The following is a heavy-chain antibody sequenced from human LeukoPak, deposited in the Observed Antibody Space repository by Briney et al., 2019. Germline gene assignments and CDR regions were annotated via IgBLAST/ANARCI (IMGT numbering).Heavy chain of an antibody. J-gene: IGHJ6*02. CDR3: ARRPSSGGYYYGMDV. D-gene: IGHD5-18*01. CDR2: IYPGDSDT. Sequence: GESLKISCKGSGYSFTSYWIGWVRQMSGRGLEWMGIIYPGDSDTRYSPSFQGQVTISADKSISTAYLQWSSLKASDTAMYYCARRPSSGGYYYGMDVWGQGTTVTVSS. CDR1: GYSFTSYW. V-gene: IGHV5-51*01.